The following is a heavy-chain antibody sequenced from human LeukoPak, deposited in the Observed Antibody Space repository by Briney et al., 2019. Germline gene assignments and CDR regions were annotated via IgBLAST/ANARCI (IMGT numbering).Heavy chain of an antibody. Sequence: GGSLRLSCAASGNYWMHWVRQVPGKGLVWVSHINSDGSWTSYADSVKGRFTISKDNAKNTVYLQMNSLRAEDTAVYYCVSFYETYWGRGTLVTVAS. CDR2: INSDGSWT. CDR1: GNYW. V-gene: IGHV3-74*01. J-gene: IGHJ4*02. CDR3: VSFYETY. D-gene: IGHD2/OR15-2a*01.